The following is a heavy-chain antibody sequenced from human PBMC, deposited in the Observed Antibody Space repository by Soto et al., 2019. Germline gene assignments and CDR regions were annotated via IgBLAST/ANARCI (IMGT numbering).Heavy chain of an antibody. J-gene: IGHJ4*01. Sequence: GGSLRVSYAASGFSFRVYFMSWIRQAPGKGLEWVSYIGPYGNSIYYADSVKGRFTNSRDDAKKSLYLHMNSLRVEDTALYYCARDDYKYCVYWGHGSLVTVSS. V-gene: IGHV3-11*01. CDR1: GFSFRVYF. D-gene: IGHD2-21*01. CDR2: IGPYGNSI. CDR3: ARDDYKYCVY.